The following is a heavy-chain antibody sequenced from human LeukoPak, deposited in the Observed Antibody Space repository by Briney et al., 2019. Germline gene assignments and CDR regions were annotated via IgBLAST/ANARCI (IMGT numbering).Heavy chain of an antibody. V-gene: IGHV4-34*01. J-gene: IGHJ5*02. CDR2: INHSGST. CDR1: GGSFSGYY. CDR3: ARQWSRYSSGP. Sequence: SETLSLTCAVYGGSFSGYYWSWIRQPPGKGLEWIGEINHSGSTNYNPSLKSRVTISVDTSKNQFSLKLSSVTAADTAVYYCARQWSRYSSGPWGQGTLVTVSS. D-gene: IGHD6-19*01.